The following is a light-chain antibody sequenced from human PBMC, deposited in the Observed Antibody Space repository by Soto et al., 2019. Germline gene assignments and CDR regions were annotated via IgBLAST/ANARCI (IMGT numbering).Light chain of an antibody. CDR2: GAS. CDR3: QQFDDSPPAFT. Sequence: ESVLTQSPGTLSLSPGERATLSCRASQTVSSKYLTWYQQKPGQAPRLLIYGASIRATGIPDRFSVSRSGADFTLTISKLEPEDFAVYYCQQFDDSPPAFTFGQGTKLEI. V-gene: IGKV3-20*01. J-gene: IGKJ2*01. CDR1: QTVSSKY.